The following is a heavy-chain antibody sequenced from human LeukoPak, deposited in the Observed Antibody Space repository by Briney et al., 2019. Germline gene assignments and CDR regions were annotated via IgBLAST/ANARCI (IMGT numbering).Heavy chain of an antibody. V-gene: IGHV1-2*02. CDR2: INPNSGGT. Sequence: ASVKVSCKASGYSFTDKYMHWVRQAPGQGLEWMGWINPNSGGTNYAQKFQGRVTMTRDTSISTAYMELSRLRSDDTAVYYCARVRHGSGRNYYYMDVWGKGTTVTISS. CDR3: ARVRHGSGRNYYYMDV. J-gene: IGHJ6*03. D-gene: IGHD3-10*01. CDR1: GYSFTDKY.